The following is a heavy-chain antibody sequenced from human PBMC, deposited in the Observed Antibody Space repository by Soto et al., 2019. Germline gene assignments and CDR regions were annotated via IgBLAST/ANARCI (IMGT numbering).Heavy chain of an antibody. D-gene: IGHD6-6*01. CDR3: ARGGAARGIWWFDP. CDR2: ISYSGTT. CDR1: GGSISSGDYY. Sequence: SETLSLTCAVSGGSISSGDYYWNWIRQLPGKGLEWIGYISYSGTTYYNPSLKSRVTISVDTSKNQFSLKLNSVAAADTAVYYCARGGAARGIWWFDPWGQGTLVTVYS. J-gene: IGHJ5*02. V-gene: IGHV4-31*11.